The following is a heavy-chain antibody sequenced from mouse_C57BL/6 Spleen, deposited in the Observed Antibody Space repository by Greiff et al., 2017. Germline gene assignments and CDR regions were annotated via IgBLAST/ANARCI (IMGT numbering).Heavy chain of an antibody. J-gene: IGHJ3*01. CDR2: IDPCDSYT. CDR1: GYTFTSYW. Sequence: QVQLQQSGPELVKPGASVKLSCKASGYTFTSYWMQWVKQRPGQGLEWIGEIDPCDSYTNYNQKFKGKATLTVDKSSSTAYMQLSSLTSEDSAVYYCARTRFGYYVWFAYWGQGTLVTVSA. CDR3: ARTRFGYYVWFAY. D-gene: IGHD2-3*01. V-gene: IGHV1-50*01.